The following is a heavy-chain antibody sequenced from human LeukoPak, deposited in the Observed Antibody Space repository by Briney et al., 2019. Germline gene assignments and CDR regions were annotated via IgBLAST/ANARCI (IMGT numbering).Heavy chain of an antibody. CDR3: ARGMVGGPSWFDP. D-gene: IGHD2-15*01. V-gene: IGHV1-69*04. CDR2: IIPILGIA. J-gene: IGHJ5*02. CDR1: GGTFSSYA. Sequence: SVKVSCKASGGTFSSYAISWVRQAPGQGLEWMGRIIPILGIANYAQKFQGRVTMTTDTSTSTAYMELRSLRSDDTAVYYCARGMVGGPSWFDPWGQGTLVTVSS.